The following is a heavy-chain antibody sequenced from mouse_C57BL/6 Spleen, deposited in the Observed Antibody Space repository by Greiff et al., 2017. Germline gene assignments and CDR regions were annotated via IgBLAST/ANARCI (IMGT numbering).Heavy chain of an antibody. D-gene: IGHD2-5*01. CDR1: GYAFSSSW. CDR2: IYPGDGDT. V-gene: IGHV1-82*01. Sequence: QVQLQQSGPELVKPGASVKISCKASGYAFSSSWMNWVKQRPGKGLEWIGRIYPGDGDTNYNGKFKGKATLTADKSSSTAYMQLSSLTSEDSAVYFCAHFYSNPYYFDYWGQGSTLTVSS. CDR3: AHFYSNPYYFDY. J-gene: IGHJ2*01.